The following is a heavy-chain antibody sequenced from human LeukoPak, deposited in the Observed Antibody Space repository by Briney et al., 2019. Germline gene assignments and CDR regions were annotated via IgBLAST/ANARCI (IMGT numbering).Heavy chain of an antibody. D-gene: IGHD4-17*01. CDR2: ISGSGGST. V-gene: IGHV3-23*01. CDR3: AKDHTVTTSRWTKTMRTGDV. Sequence: GGSLRLSCAASGFTFSSYAMSWVRQAPGKGLEWVSAISGSGGSTYYADSVKGRFTTSRDNSKNTLYLQMNSLRAEDTAVYYCAKDHTVTTSRWTKTMRTGDVWGKGTTVTVSS. CDR1: GFTFSSYA. J-gene: IGHJ6*04.